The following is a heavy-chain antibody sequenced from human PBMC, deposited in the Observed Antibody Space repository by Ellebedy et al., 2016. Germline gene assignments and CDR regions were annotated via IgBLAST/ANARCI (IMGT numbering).Heavy chain of an antibody. Sequence: ASVKVSCKASGYTFTSYAMHWVRQAPGQRLEWMGWINAGNGNTKYSQKFRGRVTITRDTSASTAYMELSSLRSEDTAVYYCARDSGSGWYGGFDYWGQGTLVTVSS. CDR3: ARDSGSGWYGGFDY. J-gene: IGHJ4*02. CDR1: GYTFTSYA. D-gene: IGHD6-19*01. CDR2: INAGNGNT. V-gene: IGHV1-3*01.